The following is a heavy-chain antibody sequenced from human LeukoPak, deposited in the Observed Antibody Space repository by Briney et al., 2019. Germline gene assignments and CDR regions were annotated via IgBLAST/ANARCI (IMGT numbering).Heavy chain of an antibody. CDR1: GGTFSSYA. D-gene: IGHD3-10*01. Sequence: GASVKVSCTASGGTFSSYAISWVRQAPGQGLEWMGRIIPILGIANYAQKFQGRVTITADKSTSTACMELSSLRSEDTAVYYCARVDYGSGPFTGYYYYGMDVWGQGTTVTVSS. J-gene: IGHJ6*02. CDR2: IIPILGIA. V-gene: IGHV1-69*10. CDR3: ARVDYGSGPFTGYYYYGMDV.